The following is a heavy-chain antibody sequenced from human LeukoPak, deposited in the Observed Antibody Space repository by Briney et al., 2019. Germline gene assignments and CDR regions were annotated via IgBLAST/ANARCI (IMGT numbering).Heavy chain of an antibody. Sequence: ASVKLSCKASGRTLSSYTISWVRQAPGQGLEWRGWRSVYNGNTNYAQKLQGRVTMTTDTSTSTDYMELRSLSSAAAAVYYCARVRITMVRGTDIDYWGQGTLVTVSS. CDR3: ARVRITMVRGTDIDY. CDR1: GRTLSSYT. CDR2: RSVYNGNT. D-gene: IGHD3-10*01. J-gene: IGHJ4*02. V-gene: IGHV1-18*01.